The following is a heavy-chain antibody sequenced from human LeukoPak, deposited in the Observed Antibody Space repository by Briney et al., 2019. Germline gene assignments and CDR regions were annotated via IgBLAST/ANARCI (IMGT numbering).Heavy chain of an antibody. J-gene: IGHJ6*03. D-gene: IGHD3-22*01. CDR2: VYNGGST. CDR3: ARGRLGAVVFEGYYYFMDV. V-gene: IGHV4-34*01. CDR1: GGSFNDYF. Sequence: SETLSLTCAVYGGSFNDYFWTWLRQPPGKGLEWIGEVYNGGSTNYNPSLKSRVIISVDTSKNQFSLRLSSVTAADTAVYYCARGRLGAVVFEGYYYFMDVWGKGTTVTVSS.